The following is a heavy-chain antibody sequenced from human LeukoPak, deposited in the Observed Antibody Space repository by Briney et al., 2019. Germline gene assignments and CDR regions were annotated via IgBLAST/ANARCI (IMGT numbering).Heavy chain of an antibody. D-gene: IGHD3-9*01. CDR1: GGTFSSYA. J-gene: IGHJ4*02. Sequence: GSSVKVSCKASGGTFSSYANSWVRQAPGQGLEWMGGIIPIFGTANYAQKFQGRVTITADESTSTAYMELSSLRSEDTAVYYCARDGPYTIFAAGGYFDYWGQGTLVTVSS. CDR3: ARDGPYTIFAAGGYFDY. CDR2: IIPIFGTA. V-gene: IGHV1-69*01.